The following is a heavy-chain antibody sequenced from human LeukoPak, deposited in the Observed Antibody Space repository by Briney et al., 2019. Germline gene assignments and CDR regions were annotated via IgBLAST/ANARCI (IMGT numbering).Heavy chain of an antibody. Sequence: ASVKVSCKASGYTFTSYGISWVRQAPGQGLEWMGWISVYNGNTNYAQKLQGRVTMTTDTSTSTAYMELRSLRSDDTAVYYCARDLYDFWSGYYRWGLVFDYWGQGTLVTVSS. V-gene: IGHV1-18*01. D-gene: IGHD3-3*01. J-gene: IGHJ4*02. CDR2: ISVYNGNT. CDR1: GYTFTSYG. CDR3: ARDLYDFWSGYYRWGLVFDY.